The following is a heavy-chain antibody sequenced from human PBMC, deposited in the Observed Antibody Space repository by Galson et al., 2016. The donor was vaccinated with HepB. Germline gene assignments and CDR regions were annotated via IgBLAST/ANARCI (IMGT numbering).Heavy chain of an antibody. Sequence: SLRLSCAASGFTFKTYAMHWVRQAPGKGLDWVAVIWHDGSKKYFADSTKGRFTVSRDNSKNTLYLQMNSLSVEDTAVYYCARGDPWYSSGWGPDYWGREPWSPSPQ. J-gene: IGHJ4*02. V-gene: IGHV3-33*01. CDR3: ARGDPWYSSGWGPDY. CDR1: GFTFKTYA. CDR2: IWHDGSKK. D-gene: IGHD6-19*01.